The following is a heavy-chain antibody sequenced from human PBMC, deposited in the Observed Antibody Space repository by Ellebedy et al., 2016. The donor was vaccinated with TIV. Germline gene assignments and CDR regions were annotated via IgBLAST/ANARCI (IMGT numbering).Heavy chain of an antibody. V-gene: IGHV3-48*02. D-gene: IGHD1-26*01. CDR2: IIGTGSTT. J-gene: IGHJ3*02. CDR1: GFTFDMYS. CDR3: ARRGNYLGDAFDM. Sequence: GESLKISXAAFGFTFDMYSMNWVRQAAGKGLEWISFIIGTGSTTYYADPVRGRFTVSRDNAKNSLYLQMNSLRDEDTALYYCARRGNYLGDAFDMWGHGAVVIVSS.